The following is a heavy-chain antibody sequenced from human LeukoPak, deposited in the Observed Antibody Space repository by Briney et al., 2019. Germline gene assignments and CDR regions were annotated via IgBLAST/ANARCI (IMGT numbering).Heavy chain of an antibody. V-gene: IGHV3-23*01. CDR3: ATEYYYDSSGPYYYGMDV. CDR1: GFTFSNYA. Sequence: GGSLGLSCAASGFTFSNYAMSWVRQAPGKGLEWVSAISGSGGSTYYADSVKGRFTISRDNSKNTLYLQMNSLRAEDTAVYYCATEYYYDSSGPYYYGMDVWGQGTTVTVSS. J-gene: IGHJ6*02. D-gene: IGHD3-22*01. CDR2: ISGSGGST.